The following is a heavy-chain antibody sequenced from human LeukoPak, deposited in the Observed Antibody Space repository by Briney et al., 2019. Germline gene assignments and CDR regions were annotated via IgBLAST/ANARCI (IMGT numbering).Heavy chain of an antibody. CDR3: AKDCGGDCYSLDY. CDR1: GFTFDDYA. Sequence: GRPLRLSCAASGFTFDDYAMHWVRQAPGKGLEWVSGISWNSGSIGYADSVKGRFTISRDNAKNSLYLQMNSLRAEDTALYYCAKDCGGDCYSLDYWGQGTLVTVSS. CDR2: ISWNSGSI. D-gene: IGHD2-21*02. V-gene: IGHV3-9*01. J-gene: IGHJ4*02.